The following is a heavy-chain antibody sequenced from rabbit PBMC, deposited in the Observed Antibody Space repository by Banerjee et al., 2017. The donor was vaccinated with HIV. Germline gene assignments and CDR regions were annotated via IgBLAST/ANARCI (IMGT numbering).Heavy chain of an antibody. D-gene: IGHD1-1*01. CDR2: IDPIFGST. Sequence: QSLEESGGDLVKPGASLTLTCTASGFSFSSSDYMCWVRQAPGQGLEWIGCIDPIFGSTDSATWVNGRFTISSHSAQNTLYLQLNSLTAADTATYFCARASSSGYIGYYFTLWGPGTLVTVS. CDR1: GFSFSSSDY. CDR3: ARASSSGYIGYYFTL. J-gene: IGHJ4*01. V-gene: IGHV1S40*01.